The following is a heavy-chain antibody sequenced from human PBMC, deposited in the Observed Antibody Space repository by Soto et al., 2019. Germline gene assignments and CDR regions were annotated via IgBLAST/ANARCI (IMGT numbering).Heavy chain of an antibody. D-gene: IGHD3-9*01. CDR1: GLILTRST. J-gene: IGHJ3*02. V-gene: IGHV3-21*01. CDR2: IASASDYI. Sequence: GWSLRVSCVASGLILTRSTRNSVPQSPGKGLEWVSSIASASDYISYADSVKGRFTISRDNAKNSLYLQMNSPRAEDTAVYYCARVGTGSSTPLDIWGQGTMVTVSS. CDR3: ARVGTGSSTPLDI.